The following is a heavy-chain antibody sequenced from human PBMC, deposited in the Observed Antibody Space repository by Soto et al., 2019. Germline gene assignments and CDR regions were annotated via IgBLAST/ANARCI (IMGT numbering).Heavy chain of an antibody. J-gene: IGHJ3*02. D-gene: IGHD3-10*01. CDR2: IKTDGTST. CDR3: ARDMRAVPWYGGVSSAFDI. Sequence: EVQLVESGGGLVQPGGSLTLSCAASGFTFSRHWMHWVRQAPGKGLMWVSRIKTDGTSTSYADSVKGRFTISRDNAKNTLGLQMNSLTAEDTAVYYCARDMRAVPWYGGVSSAFDIWGQGTVVTVSS. V-gene: IGHV3-74*01. CDR1: GFTFSRHW.